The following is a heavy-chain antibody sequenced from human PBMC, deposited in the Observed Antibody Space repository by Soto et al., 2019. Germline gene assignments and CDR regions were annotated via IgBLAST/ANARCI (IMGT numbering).Heavy chain of an antibody. CDR1: GFTFSSYS. V-gene: IGHV3-21*01. Sequence: GGALRLFCAVSGFTFSSYSMNWVRQAPGKGLEWVSSISSSSSYIYYADSVKGRFTISRDNAKNSLYLQMNSLRAEDTAVYYCARVRLDVLRFLEWLPPFDDWREVPLVTASP. CDR2: ISSSSSYI. D-gene: IGHD3-3*01. J-gene: IGHJ4*02. CDR3: ARVRLDVLRFLEWLPPFDD.